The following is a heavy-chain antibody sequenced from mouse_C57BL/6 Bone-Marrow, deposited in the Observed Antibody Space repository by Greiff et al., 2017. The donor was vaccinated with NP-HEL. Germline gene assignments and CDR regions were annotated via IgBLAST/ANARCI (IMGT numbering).Heavy chain of an antibody. CDR3: AREEDGPAWFAY. J-gene: IGHJ3*01. Sequence: VQLQQPGAELVMPGASVKLSCKASGYTFTSYWMHWVKQRPGQGLEWIGEIDPSDSYTNYNQKFKGKSTLTVDKSSSTAYMQLSSLTSEDSAVYYCAREEDGPAWFAYRGQGTLVTVSA. CDR1: GYTFTSYW. V-gene: IGHV1-69*01. CDR2: IDPSDSYT. D-gene: IGHD2-3*01.